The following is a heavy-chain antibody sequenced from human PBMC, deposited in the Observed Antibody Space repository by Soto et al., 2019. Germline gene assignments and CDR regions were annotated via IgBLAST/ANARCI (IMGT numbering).Heavy chain of an antibody. CDR1: NFSISSAYY. J-gene: IGHJ6*02. V-gene: IGHV4-38-2*02. CDR3: ARDRIVTKPPAPYYLYYGVDV. D-gene: IGHD3-22*01. CDR2: VYHTGNT. Sequence: SETLSLTCGVSNFSISSAYYWAWIRQPPGKGLEWIASVYHTGNTYFNPSLKSRVTISVDTSKNQFSLRLRSVTATDTAIYYCARDRIVTKPPAPYYLYYGVDVWGQGTTVTVSS.